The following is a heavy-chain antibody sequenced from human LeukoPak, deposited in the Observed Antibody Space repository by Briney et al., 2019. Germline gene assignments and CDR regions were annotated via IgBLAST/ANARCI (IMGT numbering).Heavy chain of an antibody. V-gene: IGHV5-51*01. CDR1: YX. CDR2: IYPGDSDT. J-gene: IGHJ6*02. CDR3: ARHGLHGMDV. Sequence: YXIGWVRQLPGKGLEWMGIIYPGDSDTRYSPSFQGQVTISADKSISTAYLQWSSLKASDTAMYYCARHGLHGMDVWGQGTTVTVSS.